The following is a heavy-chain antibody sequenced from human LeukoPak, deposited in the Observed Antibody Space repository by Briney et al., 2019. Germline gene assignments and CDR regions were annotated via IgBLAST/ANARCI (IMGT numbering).Heavy chain of an antibody. V-gene: IGHV4-61*05. Sequence: PSETLSLTCTVSGGSISSSSYYWGWIRQPPGKGLEWIGYIYYSGSTNYNPSLKSRVTISVDTSKNQFSLKLSSVTAADTAVYYCARTYSSGRKALGYYYGMDVWGQGTTVTVSS. CDR1: GGSISSSSYY. J-gene: IGHJ6*02. CDR3: ARTYSSGRKALGYYYGMDV. CDR2: IYYSGST. D-gene: IGHD6-19*01.